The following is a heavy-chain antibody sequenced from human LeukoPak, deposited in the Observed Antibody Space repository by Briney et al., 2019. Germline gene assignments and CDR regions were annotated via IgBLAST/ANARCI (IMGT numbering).Heavy chain of an antibody. V-gene: IGHV3-30-3*01. CDR2: ISYDGSNK. Sequence: PGRSLRLSCAASGFTFSSYAMHWVRQAPGKGLEWVAVISYDGSNKYYADCVKGRFTISRDNSKNTLYLQMNSLRAKDTAVYYCARDLGTAMVLASFDYWGQGTLVAVSS. J-gene: IGHJ4*02. CDR3: ARDLGTAMVLASFDY. D-gene: IGHD5-18*01. CDR1: GFTFSSYA.